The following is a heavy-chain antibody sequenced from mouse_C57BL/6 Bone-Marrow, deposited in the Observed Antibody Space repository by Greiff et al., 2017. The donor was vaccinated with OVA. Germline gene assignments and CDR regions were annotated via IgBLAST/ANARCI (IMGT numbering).Heavy chain of an antibody. V-gene: IGHV5-12*01. CDR3: TRSYYGSSYFDY. D-gene: IGHD1-1*01. J-gene: IGHJ2*01. Sequence: EVQLVESGGGLVQPGGSLKLSCAASGFTFSDYYMYWVRQTPEKRLEWVAYISNGGGSTYYPDTVKGRFTISRDKAKNTLYRQMSRLKAEDTAMYYCTRSYYGSSYFDYWGQGTTLTVSS. CDR1: GFTFSDYY. CDR2: ISNGGGST.